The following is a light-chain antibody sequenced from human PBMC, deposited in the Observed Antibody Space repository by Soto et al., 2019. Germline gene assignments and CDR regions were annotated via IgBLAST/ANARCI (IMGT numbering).Light chain of an antibody. CDR1: QSISNC. V-gene: IGKV1-5*01. Sequence: IQMTQSPPSLSATVGDRVTITCRASQSISNCLNWYKQKPGKAPELLIYAASTLQSGVPSRFSGSGSGTTFTLTISSLQSDDFATYYCQHYNSYSEAFGQGTKVDIK. J-gene: IGKJ1*01. CDR2: AAS. CDR3: QHYNSYSEA.